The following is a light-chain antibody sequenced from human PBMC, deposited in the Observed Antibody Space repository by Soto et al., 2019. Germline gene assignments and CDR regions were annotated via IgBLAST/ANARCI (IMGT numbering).Light chain of an antibody. Sequence: DIQMTQSPSTLSASVGDRVTITCRASQSISSWLAWYQQKPGKAPKLLIYKASSLEGGVPSRFSGSGSGTEFTLTISSLQPDDFATYYCHQYNYYRPTFGQGTKVDIK. V-gene: IGKV1-5*03. J-gene: IGKJ1*01. CDR2: KAS. CDR1: QSISSW. CDR3: HQYNYYRPT.